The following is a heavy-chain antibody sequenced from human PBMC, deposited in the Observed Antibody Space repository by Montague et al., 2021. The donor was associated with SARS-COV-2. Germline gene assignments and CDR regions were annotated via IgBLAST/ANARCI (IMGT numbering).Heavy chain of an antibody. CDR3: ARAHADSVYHFWSGSVTSTSLDV. V-gene: IGHV3-13*01. CDR2: IGTAGDT. D-gene: IGHD3-3*01. Sequence: SLRLSCAASGFTFSSHDMHWVRQSPGKGLQWVSAIGTAGDTNYEGSVEGRFTISREDAKSSLSLQMTSLTAGDTAVYYCARAHADSVYHFWSGSVTSTSLDVWGKGTAVTVSS. J-gene: IGHJ6*04. CDR1: GFTFSSHD.